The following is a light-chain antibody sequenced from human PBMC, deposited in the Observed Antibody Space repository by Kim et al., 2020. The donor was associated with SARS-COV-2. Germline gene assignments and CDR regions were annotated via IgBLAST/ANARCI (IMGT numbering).Light chain of an antibody. J-gene: IGKJ1*01. Sequence: EIVLTQSPATLSVSPGEGATLSCRASQSVGTNLVWYQQKPGQAPRVIIYGASNRATGVPARFSGSGSGTEFTLTISSLQSEDFAVYHCQQYSNWPRTFGQGTKVEIK. CDR1: QSVGTN. V-gene: IGKV3-15*01. CDR3: QQYSNWPRT. CDR2: GAS.